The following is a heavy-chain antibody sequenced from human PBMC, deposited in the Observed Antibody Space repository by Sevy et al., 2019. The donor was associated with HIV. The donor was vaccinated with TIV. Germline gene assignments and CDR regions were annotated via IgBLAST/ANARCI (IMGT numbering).Heavy chain of an antibody. CDR2: IKQDGSEK. Sequence: GGSLRLSCAASGFTFSSYWMSWVRQAPGKGLEWVANIKQDGSEKYYVDSVKGRFTISRDNAKNSLYLQMNSQRAEDTAVYYCARGGYSYGYVGYYYYGMDVWGQGTTVAVSS. CDR3: ARGGYSYGYVGYYYYGMDV. CDR1: GFTFSSYW. J-gene: IGHJ6*02. D-gene: IGHD5-18*01. V-gene: IGHV3-7*01.